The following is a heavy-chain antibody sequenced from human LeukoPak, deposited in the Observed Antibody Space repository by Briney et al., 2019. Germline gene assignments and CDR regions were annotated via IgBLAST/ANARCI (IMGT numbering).Heavy chain of an antibody. V-gene: IGHV4-59*12. CDR2: ISYTGST. CDR3: ARRYGNEYDY. CDR1: GGSISSYY. J-gene: IGHJ4*02. D-gene: IGHD3-16*01. Sequence: PSETLSLTCAVSGGSISSYYWSWIRQPPGKGLEWIGYISYTGSTRYNPSLKSRVTISADTSRNQFSLKLTSVIAADTAVYYCARRYGNEYDYWGQGTLVTVSS.